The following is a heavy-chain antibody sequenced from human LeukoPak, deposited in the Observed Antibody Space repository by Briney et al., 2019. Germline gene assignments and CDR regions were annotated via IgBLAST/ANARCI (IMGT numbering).Heavy chain of an antibody. D-gene: IGHD4-17*01. Sequence: SETLSLTCTVSGDSNTNSLYYWGWVRQPPGKGLEWIGTIDYGGSTNYNPSLKSRVTISVDTSKNQFSLKLSSVTAADTAVYYCALSQNDYGDYGAYYYCGMDVWGQGTTVTASS. V-gene: IGHV4-39*07. J-gene: IGHJ6*02. CDR3: ALSQNDYGDYGAYYYCGMDV. CDR1: GDSNTNSLYY. CDR2: IDYGGST.